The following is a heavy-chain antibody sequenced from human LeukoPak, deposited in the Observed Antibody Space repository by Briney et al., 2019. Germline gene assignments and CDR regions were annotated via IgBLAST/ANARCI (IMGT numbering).Heavy chain of an antibody. CDR1: SGSISSYY. J-gene: IGHJ4*02. CDR2: VYYSCSA. CDR3: ARHAKLGQFDY. Sequence: SETLSLTCTVSSGSISSYYCSWIRKPPRKGLELIGYVYYSCSANYNPSLKSRVTISVDTSKNQFSLKLSSVTAADTAVYYCARHAKLGQFDYWGQGTLVTVSS. V-gene: IGHV4-59*08. D-gene: IGHD3-10*01.